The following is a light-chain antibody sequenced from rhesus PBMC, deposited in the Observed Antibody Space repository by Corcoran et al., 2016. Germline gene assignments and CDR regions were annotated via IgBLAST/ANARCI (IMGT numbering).Light chain of an antibody. J-gene: IGKJ1*01. CDR2: AAS. CDR1: PGISNW. Sequence: DIQMTQSPSSLSASVGDRVTITCQASPGISNWLAWYQQKPGKAPKLLIYAASSLQSGVPSRFSGSGSGTEFTLTIISLPPEDFATYYCQQHNSNPPWTFGQGTKVEIK. CDR3: QQHNSNPPWT. V-gene: IGKV1-33*02.